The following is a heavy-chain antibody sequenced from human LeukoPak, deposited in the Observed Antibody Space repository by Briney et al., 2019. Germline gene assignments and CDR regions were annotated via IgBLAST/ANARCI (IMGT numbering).Heavy chain of an antibody. CDR2: IFGGGNI. V-gene: IGHV3-53*01. D-gene: IGHD3-16*01. J-gene: IGHJ5*02. CDR1: GFPFNAYW. Sequence: PGGSLRLSCAASGFPFNAYWMTWVRQAPGKGLEGVATIFGGGNIYYADSVKGRFIISRDSSYNTAYLQMNTLRAEDTAVYYCARGDYDTWGQGTLVTVSS. CDR3: ARGDYDT.